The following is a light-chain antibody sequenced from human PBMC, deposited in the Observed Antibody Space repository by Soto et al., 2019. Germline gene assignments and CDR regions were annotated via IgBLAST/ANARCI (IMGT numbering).Light chain of an antibody. CDR1: QDISNY. CDR2: DAS. Sequence: DIQMTQSPSSLSASVGDRVTITCQASQDISNYLNWYQQKPGKVPKLLIYDASNLETGVPSRFSGSGSGTDFTFTISSLQPEDIATYYCQQYDNLPLGPGTKVDIK. J-gene: IGKJ3*01. CDR3: QQYDNLP. V-gene: IGKV1-33*01.